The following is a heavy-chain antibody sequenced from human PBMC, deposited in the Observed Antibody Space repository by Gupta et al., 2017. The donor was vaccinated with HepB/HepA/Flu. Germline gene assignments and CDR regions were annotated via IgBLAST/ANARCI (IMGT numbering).Heavy chain of an antibody. J-gene: IGHJ4*02. CDR2: MNPNSGNT. CDR3: ARGRRWGSGWYFHDY. CDR1: GYTFTCYD. D-gene: IGHD6-19*01. Sequence: QVQLVQSGAEVKKPGASVKVSCKAYGYTFTCYDLNWVRQAPGQWLEWMGWMNPNSGNTGYAQKFQGRVTITRNTSISTAYMELSSLRSEDTAVYYCARGRRWGSGWYFHDYWGQGTLVTVSS. V-gene: IGHV1-8*03.